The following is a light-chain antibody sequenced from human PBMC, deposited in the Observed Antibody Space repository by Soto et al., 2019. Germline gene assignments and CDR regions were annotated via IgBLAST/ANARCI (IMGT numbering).Light chain of an antibody. Sequence: EIVLTQSPGTLSLSPGERATLSCRASQSVSSSYLAWYQQKPGQAPRLLIYGASSRATVIPDWFSGSGSGTDFTLTISRLEPEDFAVYYCQQYGSSPWTFGQGTKVEIK. CDR3: QQYGSSPWT. CDR2: GAS. J-gene: IGKJ1*01. V-gene: IGKV3-20*01. CDR1: QSVSSSY.